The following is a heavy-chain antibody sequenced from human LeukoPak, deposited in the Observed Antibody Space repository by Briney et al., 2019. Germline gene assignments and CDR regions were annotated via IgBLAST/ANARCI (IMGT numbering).Heavy chain of an antibody. CDR3: ATMADSWSGYYGGLDY. D-gene: IGHD3-3*01. Sequence: PGGSLRLSCAASGFTFDDYGMSWVRQAPGKGLEWVSGINWNGGSTGYADSVKGRFTISRDNAKNSLYLQMNSLRAEDTALYYCATMADSWSGYYGGLDYWGQGTLVTVSS. J-gene: IGHJ4*02. V-gene: IGHV3-20*04. CDR1: GFTFDDYG. CDR2: INWNGGST.